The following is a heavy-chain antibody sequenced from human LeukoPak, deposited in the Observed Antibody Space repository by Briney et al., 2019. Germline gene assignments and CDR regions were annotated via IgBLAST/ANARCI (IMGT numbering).Heavy chain of an antibody. CDR1: GDSTSSSTYY. CDR3: ASAGSGSYSGNFDY. V-gene: IGHV4-39*07. J-gene: IGHJ4*02. D-gene: IGHD1-26*01. CDR2: IYDSGTT. Sequence: SETLSLTCTVSGDSTSSSTYYWDWIRQAPGKGLEWIGNIYDSGTTHYNPSLKSRVTISVDTSKNQFSLKLSSVTAADTAVYYCASAGSGSYSGNFDYWGQGTLATVSS.